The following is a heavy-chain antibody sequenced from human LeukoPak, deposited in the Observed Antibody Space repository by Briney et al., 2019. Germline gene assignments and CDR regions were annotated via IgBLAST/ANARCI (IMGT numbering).Heavy chain of an antibody. V-gene: IGHV4-59*01. CDR3: ARRRRYSYGYYDY. Sequence: SETLSLTCTVSGGSISSYYWSWIRQPPGKGLEWIGYIYYSGSTNYNPSLKSRVTISVDTSKNQFSLKLSSVTAADTAVYYCARRRRYSYGYYDYWGQGTLVTVSS. D-gene: IGHD5-18*01. CDR1: GGSISSYY. CDR2: IYYSGST. J-gene: IGHJ4*02.